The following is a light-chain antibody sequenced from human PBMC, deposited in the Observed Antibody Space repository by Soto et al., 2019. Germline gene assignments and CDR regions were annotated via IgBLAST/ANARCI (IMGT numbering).Light chain of an antibody. V-gene: IGLV2-14*01. CDR3: SSFTSSSTPVV. CDR2: DVT. Sequence: QSALTQPASVSGSPGQSITISCTGTSSDVGSYNFVSWYLQYPGKAPKLMIYDVTNRPSGVSNRFSGSKSGNTASLTISGAQAEDEADYYCSSFTSSSTPVVFGGGTKLTVL. CDR1: SSDVGSYNF. J-gene: IGLJ2*01.